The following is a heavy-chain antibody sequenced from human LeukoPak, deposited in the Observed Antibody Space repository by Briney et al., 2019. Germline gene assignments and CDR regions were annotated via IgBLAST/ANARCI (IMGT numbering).Heavy chain of an antibody. CDR3: ARSSTTDANHYYYYYMDV. D-gene: IGHD2-2*01. CDR1: GGSISGYY. V-gene: IGHV4-4*07. Sequence: PSETLSLTCTVSGGSISGYYWSWIRQPAGKGLEWIGRIYTSGTTHDNPSLKSRVTMSVDTSKNQVSLKVSSVTAADTAVYYCARSSTTDANHYYYYYMDVWGRGTTVTVSS. CDR2: IYTSGTT. J-gene: IGHJ6*03.